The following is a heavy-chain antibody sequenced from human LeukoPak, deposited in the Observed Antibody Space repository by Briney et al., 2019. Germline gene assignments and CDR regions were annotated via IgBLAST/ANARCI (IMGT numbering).Heavy chain of an antibody. Sequence: GGSLRLSCAASGFTFSSYAMSWVRQAPGKGLEWVSAISGSGGSTYYADSVKGRFTISRDNSKNTLYLQVNSLRAEDTAVYYCAKDGVVPAALGIFDYWGQGTLVTVSS. CDR3: AKDGVVPAALGIFDY. V-gene: IGHV3-23*01. D-gene: IGHD2-2*01. CDR1: GFTFSSYA. J-gene: IGHJ4*02. CDR2: ISGSGGST.